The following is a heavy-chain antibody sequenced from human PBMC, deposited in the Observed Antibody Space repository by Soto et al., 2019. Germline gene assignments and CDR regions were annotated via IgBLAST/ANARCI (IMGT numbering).Heavy chain of an antibody. CDR2: IGTAGDT. CDR3: ARGGYYGSSDDFDY. Sequence: PGGSLRLSCAASGFTFSSYDMHWVRQATGKGLEWVSAIGTAGDTYYPGSVKGRFTISRENAKNSLYLQMNSLRAGDTAVYYCARGGYYGSSDDFDYWGQGTPVTVSS. V-gene: IGHV3-13*01. J-gene: IGHJ4*02. D-gene: IGHD3-10*01. CDR1: GFTFSSYD.